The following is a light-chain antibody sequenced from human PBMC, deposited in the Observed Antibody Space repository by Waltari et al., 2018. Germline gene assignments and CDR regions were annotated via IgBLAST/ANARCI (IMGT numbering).Light chain of an antibody. J-gene: IGLJ3*02. Sequence: QSALTQPPSASGSPGQSVTISCTGTSSDVGGYNYVPCYQQHPGKAPKLLIYGVDKRPSGVPARFSGSKSGNTASLTVSGLQAEDEADYYCNSYAGSNNLGVFGGGTKLTVL. CDR1: SSDVGGYNY. V-gene: IGLV2-8*01. CDR3: NSYAGSNNLGV. CDR2: GVD.